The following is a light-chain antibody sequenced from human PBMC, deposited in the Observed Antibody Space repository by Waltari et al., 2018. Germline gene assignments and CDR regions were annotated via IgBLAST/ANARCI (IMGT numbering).Light chain of an antibody. Sequence: DIVMTQSPDSLAVSLGERATINCKSSQSVLYSPNNKNYLAWYQQKPGQPPKLLIYWASTRESGVPDRFSGSGSGTDYTLTINSLQAEDVAVYYCQQYYSSPWSFGQGTKVEIK. J-gene: IGKJ1*01. CDR1: QSVLYSPNNKNY. V-gene: IGKV4-1*01. CDR3: QQYYSSPWS. CDR2: WAS.